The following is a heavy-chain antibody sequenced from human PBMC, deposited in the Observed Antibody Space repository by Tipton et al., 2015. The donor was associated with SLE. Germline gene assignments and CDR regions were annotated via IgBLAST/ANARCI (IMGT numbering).Heavy chain of an antibody. CDR1: GFTFSSYA. Sequence: SLRLSCAASGFTFSSYAMHWVRQAPGKGLEWVAVISYDGSNKYYADSVKGRFTISRDNSKNTLYLQMNSLRAEDTAVYYCARDQRVAAAVRYFDLWGRGTLVTVSS. J-gene: IGHJ2*01. V-gene: IGHV3-30*04. D-gene: IGHD6-13*01. CDR2: ISYDGSNK. CDR3: ARDQRVAAAVRYFDL.